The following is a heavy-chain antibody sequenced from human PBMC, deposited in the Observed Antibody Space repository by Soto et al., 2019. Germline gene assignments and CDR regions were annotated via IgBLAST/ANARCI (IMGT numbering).Heavy chain of an antibody. CDR2: IGTAGDT. V-gene: IGHV3-13*01. CDR3: ARVRGGGYYYYYYGMDV. D-gene: IGHD3-16*01. Sequence: EVQLVESGGGLVQPGGSLRLSCAASGFTFSSYDMHWVRQATGKGLEWVSAIGTAGDTYYPGSVKGRVTISREKAKNSLYLQMNSLSAEDTAVYYCARVRGGGYYYYYYGMDVWGQGATVTVSS. J-gene: IGHJ6*02. CDR1: GFTFSSYD.